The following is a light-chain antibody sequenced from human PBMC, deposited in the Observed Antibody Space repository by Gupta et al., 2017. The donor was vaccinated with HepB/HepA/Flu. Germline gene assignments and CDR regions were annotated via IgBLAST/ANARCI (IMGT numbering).Light chain of an antibody. V-gene: IGLV1-44*01. CDR3: ATWDDSRSGPV. CDR2: NNN. J-gene: IGLJ3*02. CDR1: SPKIRSNT. Sequence: QSVLTQPPSASGTPGQRVTISCSGSSPKIRSNTVNCYQHLPGTAPKLLIYNNNQRPSGVPDRFSGSKSGTSASLAISGLQSEDAADYYCATWDDSRSGPVFGGGTKLTVL.